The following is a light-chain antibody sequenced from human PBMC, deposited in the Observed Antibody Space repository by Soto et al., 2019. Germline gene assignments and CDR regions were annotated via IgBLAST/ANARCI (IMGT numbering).Light chain of an antibody. V-gene: IGLV2-23*02. CDR3: CSYAGNSEV. CDR2: EVT. J-gene: IGLJ1*01. CDR1: SGDVGSYNL. Sequence: QSVLTQPASVSGSPGQSITIPCTGTSGDVGSYNLVSWYQQHPGKAPKLFIYEVTERPSGVSNRFSGSKSGNTASLTISGLQPDDEADYYCCSYAGNSEVFGTGTKVTV.